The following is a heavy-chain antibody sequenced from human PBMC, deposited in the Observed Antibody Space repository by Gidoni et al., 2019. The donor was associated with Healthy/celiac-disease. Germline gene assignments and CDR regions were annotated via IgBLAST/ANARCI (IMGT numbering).Heavy chain of an antibody. Sequence: QVQLQESGPGLVKPSETLSLTCPVSGGSISSYYWSWIRQPAGKGLEWIGRIYTSGSTNYNPSLKSRVTMSVDTSKNQFSLKLSSVTAADTAVYYCARTVAAAGPRGYYYYGMDVWGKGTTVTVSS. J-gene: IGHJ6*04. CDR3: ARTVAAAGPRGYYYYGMDV. CDR2: IYTSGST. CDR1: GGSISSYY. V-gene: IGHV4-4*07. D-gene: IGHD6-13*01.